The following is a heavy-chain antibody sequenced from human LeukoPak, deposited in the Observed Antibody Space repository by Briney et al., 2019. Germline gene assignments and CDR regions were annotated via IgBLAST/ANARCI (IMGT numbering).Heavy chain of an antibody. V-gene: IGHV3-23*01. Sequence: GGSLRLSCTASGFTFSSYAMSWVRQAPGKGLEWVSFISGSGAGTSYADSVKGRLTISRDNSKNTLYLQMTSLRAEDTAVYYCAKDQVWIVVGSFDYWGQGTLVTVSS. CDR3: AKDQVWIVVGSFDY. J-gene: IGHJ4*02. CDR2: ISGSGAGT. CDR1: GFTFSSYA. D-gene: IGHD3-22*01.